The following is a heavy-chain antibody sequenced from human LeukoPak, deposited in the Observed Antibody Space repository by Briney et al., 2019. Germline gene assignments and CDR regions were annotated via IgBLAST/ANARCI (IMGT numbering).Heavy chain of an antibody. J-gene: IGHJ6*02. CDR3: AREAVQTLGLSMDV. D-gene: IGHD7-27*01. V-gene: IGHV3-33*01. CDR2: IWYDGSNK. Sequence: PGGSLRLSCAASGFTFSSYGMHWVRQAPGKGLEWVAVIWYDGSNKYYADSVKGRFTISRDNSKNTLYLQMNSLRAEDTAVYYCAREAVQTLGLSMDVWGQGTTVTVSS. CDR1: GFTFSSYG.